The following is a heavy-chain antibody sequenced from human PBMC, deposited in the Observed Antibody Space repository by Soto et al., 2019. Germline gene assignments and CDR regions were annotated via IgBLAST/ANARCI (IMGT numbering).Heavy chain of an antibody. CDR3: AKNSGDYAFYYFDY. J-gene: IGHJ4*02. D-gene: IGHD4-17*01. CDR2: ISYDGSNK. V-gene: IGHV3-30*18. CDR1: GFTFSSYG. Sequence: QVQLVESGGGVVQPGRSLRLSCAASGFTFSSYGMHWVRQAPGKGLEWVAVISYDGSNKYYADSVKGRFTISRDNSKNTLYLQMNSLRAEVTAVYYCAKNSGDYAFYYFDYWGQGTLVTVSS.